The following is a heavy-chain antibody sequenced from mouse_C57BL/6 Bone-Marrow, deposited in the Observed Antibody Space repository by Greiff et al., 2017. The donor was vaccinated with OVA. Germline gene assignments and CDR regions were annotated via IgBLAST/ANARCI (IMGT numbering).Heavy chain of an antibody. CDR1: GYTFTSYW. V-gene: IGHV1-55*01. CDR3: ARGGDYYGSSYGYYAMDY. Sequence: VQLQQPGAELVKPGASVKMSCKASGYTFTSYWITWVKQRPGQGLEWIGDIYPGSGSTNYNEKLKRKATLTVDTSSSTAYMQLSSLTSEDSAVYYCARGGDYYGSSYGYYAMDYWGQGTSVTVSS. D-gene: IGHD1-1*01. CDR2: IYPGSGST. J-gene: IGHJ4*01.